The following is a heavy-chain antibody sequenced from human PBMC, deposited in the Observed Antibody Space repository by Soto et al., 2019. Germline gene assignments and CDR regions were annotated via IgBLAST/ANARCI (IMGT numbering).Heavy chain of an antibody. CDR2: FSGSGGST. D-gene: IGHD3-22*01. CDR1: GFTFSSYA. V-gene: IGHV3-23*01. J-gene: IGHJ4*02. CDR3: AKDLGEYDSSGYYYRSRYYFDY. Sequence: EVQLLESGGGLVQPGGSLRLSCAASGFTFSSYAMSWVRQAPGKGLEWVSVFSGSGGSTYYADSVKGRFTISRDNSKNKLYLQMNSLRAEDTAVYYCAKDLGEYDSSGYYYRSRYYFDYWGQGTLVTVSS.